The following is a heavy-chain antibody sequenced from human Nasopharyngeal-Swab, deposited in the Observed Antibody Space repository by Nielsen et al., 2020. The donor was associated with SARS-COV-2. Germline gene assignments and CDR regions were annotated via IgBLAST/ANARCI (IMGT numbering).Heavy chain of an antibody. CDR3: AKVNWNSREGDK. J-gene: IGHJ4*02. CDR1: GFTLRHSP. D-gene: IGHD1-7*01. Sequence: GESLKLSCASPGFTLRHSPLRLVLHAPGQGLECLSGIRDVEIFYADSVKGRFTISGDNSKNTLYLQMSSLRAEDTAVYYCAKVNWNSREGDKWGQGTLVTVSS. CDR2: IRDVEI. V-gene: IGHV3-23*01.